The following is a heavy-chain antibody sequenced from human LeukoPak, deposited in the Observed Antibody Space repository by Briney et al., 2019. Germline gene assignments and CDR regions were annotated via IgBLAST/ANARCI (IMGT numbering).Heavy chain of an antibody. CDR1: GGSFSGYY. CDR3: AREFFSYSSSWYFDY. CDR2: INHSGST. V-gene: IGHV4-34*01. D-gene: IGHD6-13*01. J-gene: IGHJ4*02. Sequence: SETLSLTCAVYGGSFSGYYWSWIRQPPGKGLEWIGEINHSGSTNYNPSLKSRVTISVDTSKNQFSLKLSSVTAADTAVYYCAREFFSYSSSWYFDYWGQGTLVTVPS.